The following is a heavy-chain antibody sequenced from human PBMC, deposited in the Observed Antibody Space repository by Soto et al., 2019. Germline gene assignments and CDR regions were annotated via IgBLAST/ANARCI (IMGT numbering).Heavy chain of an antibody. J-gene: IGHJ5*01. CDR2: IYHSVAT. V-gene: IGHV4-4*02. D-gene: IGHD6-19*01. CDR3: ARAGLGLAFDS. Sequence: QVQLQESGPGLVKPSGTLSLTCAVSGDSMNNNNWWSWVRQSPRKGLEWIAEIYHSVATNYTPSLQSRATISIDKSEKKFSLKMNSVTAADTAVYYGARAGLGLAFDSWGQGALVTVSS. CDR1: GDSMNNNNW.